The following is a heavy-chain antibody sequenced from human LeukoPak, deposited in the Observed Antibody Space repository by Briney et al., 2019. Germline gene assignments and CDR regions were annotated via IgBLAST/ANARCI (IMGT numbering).Heavy chain of an antibody. V-gene: IGHV3-23*01. CDR1: GFTFSSYG. Sequence: GGTLRLSCVASGFTFSSYGMSWVRQAPVTGLEWVSGISGGGENTYYADSVRGRFAISRDNSKNTLYLQMDSLRAEDTAIYYCAKLTGYDSATYFYHMDVWGKGTAVTISS. CDR2: ISGGGENT. J-gene: IGHJ6*03. CDR3: AKLTGYDSATYFYHMDV. D-gene: IGHD3-22*01.